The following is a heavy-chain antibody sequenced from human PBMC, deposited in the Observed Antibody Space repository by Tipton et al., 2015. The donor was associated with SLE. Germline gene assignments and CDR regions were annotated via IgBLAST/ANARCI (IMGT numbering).Heavy chain of an antibody. J-gene: IGHJ6*02. CDR1: GFIFNNYG. V-gene: IGHV3-23*01. CDR3: ARALLDVVPGPSGMDV. Sequence: SLRLSCVASGFIFNNYGMSWLRQAPGRRLQCISLISNDGNTYHADSVKGRFTISRDNSRNTLFLQMISLRAGDTAVYYCARALLDVVPGPSGMDVWGQGTTITVSS. CDR2: ISNDGNT. D-gene: IGHD2-15*01.